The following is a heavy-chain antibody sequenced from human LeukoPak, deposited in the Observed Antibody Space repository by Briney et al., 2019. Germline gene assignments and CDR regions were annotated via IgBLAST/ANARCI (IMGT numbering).Heavy chain of an antibody. CDR3: ARDAGYSSGWLHFDY. V-gene: IGHV1-18*01. Sequence: ASVKVSCKASGYTFTSYGISWVRQAPGQGLEWMGWISAYNGNTNYAQKLQGRVTMTTDTSASTAYMELRSLRSDDTAVYYCARDAGYSSGWLHFDYWGQGTLVTVSS. CDR2: ISAYNGNT. CDR1: GYTFTSYG. D-gene: IGHD6-19*01. J-gene: IGHJ4*02.